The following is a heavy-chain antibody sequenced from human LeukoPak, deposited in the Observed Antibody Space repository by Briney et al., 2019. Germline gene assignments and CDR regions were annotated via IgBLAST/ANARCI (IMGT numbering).Heavy chain of an antibody. CDR2: IYHSGST. J-gene: IGHJ4*02. CDR1: AYSISSGYY. D-gene: IGHD3-22*01. Sequence: KPSETLSLTCTVSAYSISSGYYWGWIRQPPGKGLEWIGSIYHSGSTYYNPSLKSRVTISVDTSKNQFSLMLSSVTAADTALYYCARVKYYYDSSGYYYYFDYWGQGTLVTVSS. V-gene: IGHV4-38-2*02. CDR3: ARVKYYYDSSGYYYYFDY.